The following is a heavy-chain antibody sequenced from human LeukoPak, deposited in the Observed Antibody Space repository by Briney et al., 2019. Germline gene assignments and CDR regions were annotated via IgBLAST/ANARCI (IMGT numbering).Heavy chain of an antibody. J-gene: IGHJ4*02. V-gene: IGHV3-48*03. Sequence: PGGSLRLSCAASGFTFSSYEMNWVRQAPGKGLEWVSYISSSSSTIYYADSVKGRFTISRDNAKNSLYLQMNSLRAEDTALYYCAKEDFDYWGQGTLVTVSS. CDR3: AKEDFDY. CDR2: ISSSSSTI. CDR1: GFTFSSYE.